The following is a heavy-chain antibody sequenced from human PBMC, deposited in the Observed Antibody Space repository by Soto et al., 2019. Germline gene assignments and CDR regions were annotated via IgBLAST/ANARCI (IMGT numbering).Heavy chain of an antibody. V-gene: IGHV1-2*04. CDR3: ARDYLSSGLDYYYYGLAV. CDR2: INPNSGGT. Sequence: ASVKVSCKASGYTFTGSYMHWVRRAPGQGLEWMGWINPNSGGTNYAQKFQCWVTMTRDTSISTAYMELSRLRSDDTAVYYCARDYLSSGLDYYYYGLAVWGQGSTVTVSS. D-gene: IGHD6-19*01. CDR1: GYTFTGSY. J-gene: IGHJ6*02.